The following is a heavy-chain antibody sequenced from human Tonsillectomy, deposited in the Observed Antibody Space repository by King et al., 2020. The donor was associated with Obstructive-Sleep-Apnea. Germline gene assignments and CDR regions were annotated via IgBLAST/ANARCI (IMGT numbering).Heavy chain of an antibody. Sequence: VQLVESGGGLVQPGGSLRLSCAASGFTFSSYWMHWVRQAPGKGLVWVSRINSDGSSTSYAGSVKGRFTISRDNAKNTLYLQMNSLRSEDTAVYYCARGGAARAVGSSRGNYWGQGTLVTVSS. CDR3: ARGGAARAVGSSRGNY. V-gene: IGHV3-74*01. J-gene: IGHJ4*02. D-gene: IGHD6-6*01. CDR1: GFTFSSYW. CDR2: INSDGSST.